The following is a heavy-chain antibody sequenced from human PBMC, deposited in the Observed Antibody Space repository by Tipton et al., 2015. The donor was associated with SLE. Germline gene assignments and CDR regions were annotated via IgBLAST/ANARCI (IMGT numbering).Heavy chain of an antibody. CDR2: IKQDGSEK. CDR1: GFTFSSYW. V-gene: IGHV3-7*03. D-gene: IGHD3-22*01. J-gene: IGHJ3*02. Sequence: AVSGFTFSSYWMSWVRQAPGKGLEWVANIKQDGSEKYYVDSVKGRFTISRDNAKNSLYLQMNSLRAEDTAVYYCAREGGYYDSSGLGAFDIWGQGTMVTVSS. CDR3: AREGGYYDSSGLGAFDI.